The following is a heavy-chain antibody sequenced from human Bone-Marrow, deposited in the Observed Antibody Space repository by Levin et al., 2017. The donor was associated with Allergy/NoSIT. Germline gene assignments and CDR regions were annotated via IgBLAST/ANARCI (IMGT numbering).Heavy chain of an antibody. CDR2: IYYSGTT. D-gene: IGHD2-21*01. V-gene: IGHV4-39*01. Sequence: PSQTLSLTCTVSGGSISSYYHYWGWIRQSPGVGLEWIGNIYYSGTTYYNPSLKRRVTMSVDTSKNQFSLNLNSVTAADTAVYYCARQDCRTERCYFGGLDVWGQGTTVTVSS. CDR3: ARQDCRTERCYFGGLDV. J-gene: IGHJ6*02. CDR1: GGSISSYYHY.